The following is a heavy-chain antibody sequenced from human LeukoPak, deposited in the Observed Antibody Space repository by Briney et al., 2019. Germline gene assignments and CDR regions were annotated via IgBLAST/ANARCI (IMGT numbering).Heavy chain of an antibody. Sequence: SETLSLTCTVSGGSISSYYWSWIRQPAGKRLEWIGRIYTSGSTNYNPSLKSRVTMSVDTSKNQFSLKLSSVTAADTAVYYCARDRSAYCGGDCYSNWFDPWGQGTLVTVSS. CDR3: ARDRSAYCGGDCYSNWFDP. J-gene: IGHJ5*02. CDR1: GGSISSYY. V-gene: IGHV4-4*07. CDR2: IYTSGST. D-gene: IGHD2-21*02.